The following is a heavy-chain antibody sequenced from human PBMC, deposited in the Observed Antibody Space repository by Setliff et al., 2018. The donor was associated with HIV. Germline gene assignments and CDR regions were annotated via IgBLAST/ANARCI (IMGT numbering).Heavy chain of an antibody. J-gene: IGHJ4*02. D-gene: IGHD3-10*01. CDR3: ARSVYMVSFYFDY. CDR2: VFHSGNT. Sequence: PSETLSLTCAVSSYSISSGYYWGWIRQPPGKGLEWIGSVFHSGNTYYNPSLKSRVTISVDTSKNQFSLKLSSVTAADTAVYYCARSVYMVSFYFDYWGQGTLVTVSS. V-gene: IGHV4-38-2*01. CDR1: SYSISSGYY.